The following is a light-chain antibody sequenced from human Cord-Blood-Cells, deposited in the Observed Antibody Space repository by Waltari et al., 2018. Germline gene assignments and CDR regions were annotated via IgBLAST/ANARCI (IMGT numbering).Light chain of an antibody. V-gene: IGLV2-23*01. CDR2: EGS. J-gene: IGLJ3*02. CDR1: SSDVGSYNL. Sequence: QPALTQPAPVSGSPGQSITIPCTGTSSDVGSYNLVSWYQQHPGKAPKLMIYEGSKRPSGVSNRFSGSKSGNTASLTISGLQAEDEADYYCCSYAGSSNWVFGGGTKLTVL. CDR3: CSYAGSSNWV.